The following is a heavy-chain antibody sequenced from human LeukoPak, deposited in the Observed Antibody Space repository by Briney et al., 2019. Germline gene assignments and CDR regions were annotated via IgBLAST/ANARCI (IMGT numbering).Heavy chain of an antibody. Sequence: GASVKVSCKASGYTFTSYDINWVRQATGQGLEWMGWMNPNSGNTGYAQKFQGRVTMTRDTSTSTVYMELSSLRSEDTAVYYCARGSRGEFDYWGQGTLVTVSS. CDR3: ARGSRGEFDY. CDR1: GYTFTSYD. V-gene: IGHV1-8*01. CDR2: MNPNSGNT. J-gene: IGHJ4*02. D-gene: IGHD3-10*01.